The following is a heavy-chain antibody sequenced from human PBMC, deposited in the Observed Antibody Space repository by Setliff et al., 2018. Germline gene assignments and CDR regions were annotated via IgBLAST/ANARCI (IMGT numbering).Heavy chain of an antibody. CDR3: ARTGTYRYFDY. D-gene: IGHD1-1*01. Sequence: SETLSLTCTVSGASLSSGTYYWGWIHQPPGEGLEWIGRIYYRGDTYYNASLQGRLTISVDTAQNQFSLRLTSVTAADTAAYYCARTGTYRYFDYWGQGALVTVSS. V-gene: IGHV4-39*01. CDR1: GASLSSGTYY. CDR2: IYYRGDT. J-gene: IGHJ4*02.